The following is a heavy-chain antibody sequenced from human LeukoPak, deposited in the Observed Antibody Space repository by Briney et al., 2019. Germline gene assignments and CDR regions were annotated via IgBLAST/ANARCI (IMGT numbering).Heavy chain of an antibody. CDR3: ARDAGGRTQREGWFDP. CDR1: GFTFSSYS. V-gene: IGHV3-21*01. CDR2: ISSSSSYI. J-gene: IGHJ5*02. D-gene: IGHD1-1*01. Sequence: GGYLRLSCAASGFTFSSYSMNWVRQAPGKGREGVSSISSSSSYIYYADSVRGRFTISRDNARNSLYLQMNSLRVEDTAIYYCARDAGGRTQREGWFDPWSQGTLVTVSS.